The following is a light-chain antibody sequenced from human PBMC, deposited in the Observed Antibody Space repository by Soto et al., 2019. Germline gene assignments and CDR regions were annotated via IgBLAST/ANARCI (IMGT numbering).Light chain of an antibody. CDR2: SNN. Sequence: QSVLTQPPSASGTPGQRVTISCSGSSSNIGSNTVNWYQQLPGTAPKLLIYSNNQRPSGVPDRFSGSQSGTSASLAISGLQSEDEADYYGAAWDDSLKGYVFGTGTRSPS. J-gene: IGLJ1*01. V-gene: IGLV1-44*01. CDR1: SSNIGSNT. CDR3: AAWDDSLKGYV.